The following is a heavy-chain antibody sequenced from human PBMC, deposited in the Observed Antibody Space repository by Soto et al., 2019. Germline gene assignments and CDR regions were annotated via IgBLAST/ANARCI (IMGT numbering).Heavy chain of an antibody. Sequence: ESGGGLVQPGGSLRLSCAASGFTFSSYGMSWVRQAPGKGLEWVSSISAGGGNTYYADSVKGRFTISRDNSKHTLYLQMNSLRAEDTAVYYYAKSPRETYEYSSSFWGPHYYYGMDVWGQGTTVTVSS. D-gene: IGHD6-6*01. CDR3: AKSPRETYEYSSSFWGPHYYYGMDV. CDR1: GFTFSSYG. J-gene: IGHJ6*02. CDR2: ISAGGGNT. V-gene: IGHV3-23*01.